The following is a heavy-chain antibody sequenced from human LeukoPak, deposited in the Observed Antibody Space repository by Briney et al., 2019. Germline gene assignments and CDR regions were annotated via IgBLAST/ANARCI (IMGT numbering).Heavy chain of an antibody. V-gene: IGHV3-43*02. CDR1: GFTFDDYA. CDR3: AKGLATYYYYGMDV. Sequence: GGSLRLSCAASGFTFDDYAMHWVRQAPGKGLEWVSLISGDGSSTYYADSVKGRFTISRDNGRNSLYLQMNSLRTEDTALYYCAKGLATYYYYGMDVWGQGTTVTVSS. J-gene: IGHJ6*02. CDR2: ISGDGSST.